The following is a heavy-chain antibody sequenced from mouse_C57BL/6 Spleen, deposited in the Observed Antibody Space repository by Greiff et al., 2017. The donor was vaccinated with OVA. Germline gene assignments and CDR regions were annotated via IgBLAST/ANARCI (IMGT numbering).Heavy chain of an antibody. J-gene: IGHJ3*01. CDR1: GYTFTDYY. V-gene: IGHV1-26*01. D-gene: IGHD2-4*01. CDR2: INPTNGGT. CDR3: ARALIYYDYDKAWFAY. Sequence: VQLQQSGPELVKPGASVKISCKASGYTFTDYYMNWVKQSHGKSLEWIGAINPTNGGTSYNQKFKGKATLTVDKSSSTAYMELRSLTSEDSAVYYCARALIYYDYDKAWFAYWGQGTLVTVSA.